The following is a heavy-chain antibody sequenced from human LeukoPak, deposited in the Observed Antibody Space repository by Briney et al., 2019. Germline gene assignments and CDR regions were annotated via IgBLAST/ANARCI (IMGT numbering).Heavy chain of an antibody. V-gene: IGHV4-31*03. Sequence: SQTLSLTCTVSGGSISSGGYYWSWNRQHPGKGLEWIGYIYYSGSTYYNPSLKSRVTISVDTSKNQFSLKLSSVTAADTAVYYCARANPKRGAARYSFDYWGQGTLVTVSS. D-gene: IGHD2-15*01. CDR2: IYYSGST. CDR1: GGSISSGGYY. CDR3: ARANPKRGAARYSFDY. J-gene: IGHJ4*02.